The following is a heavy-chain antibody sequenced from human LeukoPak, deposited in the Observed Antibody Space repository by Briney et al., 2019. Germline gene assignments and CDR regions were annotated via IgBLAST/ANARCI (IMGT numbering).Heavy chain of an antibody. CDR3: ARLDLYGYFDY. V-gene: IGHV4-59*08. D-gene: IGHD2-8*01. CDR2: IYYSGST. Sequence: PSETLSLTCTVSGGSISSYYWSWIRQPPGKGLEWIGYIYYSGSTNYNPSLKSRVTISVDTSKNQFSLKLSSVTAADTAVYYCARLDLYGYFDYWGQGTLVTVFS. J-gene: IGHJ4*02. CDR1: GGSISSYY.